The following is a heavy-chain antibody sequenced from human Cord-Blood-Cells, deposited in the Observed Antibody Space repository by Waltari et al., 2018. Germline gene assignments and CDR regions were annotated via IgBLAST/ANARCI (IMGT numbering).Heavy chain of an antibody. CDR2: IYHSGST. CDR1: GYSISSGYY. CDR3: ARSIDI. V-gene: IGHV4-38-2*01. J-gene: IGHJ3*02. Sequence: QVQLQESGPGLVKPSETLSLTCAVSGYSISSGYYWGWIRQPPGKGREWIGSIYHSGSTYYNPSLKSRVTISVDTSKNQFSLKLSSVTAADTAVYYCARSIDIWGQGTMVTVSS.